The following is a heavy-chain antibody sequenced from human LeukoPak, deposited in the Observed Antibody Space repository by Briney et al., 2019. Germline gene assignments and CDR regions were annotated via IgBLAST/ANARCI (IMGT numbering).Heavy chain of an antibody. CDR3: ARTVLRYFDWFPPIDY. Sequence: VASVKVSCKASGYTFTGYYMHWVRQAPGQGLEWMGRINPNSGGTNYAQKFQGRVTMTRDTSISTAYMELSRLRSDDTAVYYCARTVLRYFDWFPPIDYWGRGTLVTVSS. CDR1: GYTFTGYY. V-gene: IGHV1-2*06. CDR2: INPNSGGT. D-gene: IGHD3-9*01. J-gene: IGHJ4*02.